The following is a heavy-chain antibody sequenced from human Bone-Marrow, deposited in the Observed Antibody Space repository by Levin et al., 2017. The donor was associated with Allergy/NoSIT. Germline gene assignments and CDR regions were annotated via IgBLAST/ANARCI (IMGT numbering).Heavy chain of an antibody. CDR2: IYGIDSSA. Sequence: GGSLRLSCAASGFTFSSYAMSWVRQAPGKGLEWVSTIYGIDSSAYYADSVTGRFAISRDNSKNTLYLQMNRLRAEDTAVYYCAKDYFPGSFERVIVPFDCWGQGTLVTVSS. CDR3: AKDYFPGSFERVIVPFDC. D-gene: IGHD3-16*02. CDR1: GFTFSSYA. J-gene: IGHJ4*02. V-gene: IGHV3-23*01.